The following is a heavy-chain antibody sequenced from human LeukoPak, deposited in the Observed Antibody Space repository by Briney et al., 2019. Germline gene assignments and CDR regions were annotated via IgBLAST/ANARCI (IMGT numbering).Heavy chain of an antibody. D-gene: IGHD3-3*01. CDR3: ARGHNDFWSGYPFDY. Sequence: SVKVSCKASGGTFSSYAISWVRQAPGQGLEWMGRIMPIFGTANYAQKFQGRVTITTDESTSTAYMELSSLRSEDTAVYYCARGHNDFWSGYPFDYWGQGTLVTVSS. J-gene: IGHJ4*02. CDR1: GGTFSSYA. V-gene: IGHV1-69*05. CDR2: IMPIFGTA.